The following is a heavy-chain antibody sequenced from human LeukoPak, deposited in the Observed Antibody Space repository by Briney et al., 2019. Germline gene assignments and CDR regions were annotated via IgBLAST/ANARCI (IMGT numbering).Heavy chain of an antibody. J-gene: IGHJ6*02. CDR2: ISYDGSNK. CDR1: GFTFSSYI. D-gene: IGHD2-15*01. Sequence: PGGSLRLSCAASGFTFSSYIMNWVRQTPGKGLEWVAVISYDGSNKYYADSVKGRFTISRDNSKNTLYLQMNSLRAEDTAVYYCAKDTLYCSGGSCYSNLYYYYGMDVWGQGTTVTVSS. CDR3: AKDTLYCSGGSCYSNLYYYYGMDV. V-gene: IGHV3-30*18.